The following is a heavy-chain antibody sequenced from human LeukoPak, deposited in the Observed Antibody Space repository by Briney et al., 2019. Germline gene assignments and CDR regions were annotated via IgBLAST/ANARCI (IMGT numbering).Heavy chain of an antibody. J-gene: IGHJ4*02. CDR2: IYHSGST. CDR3: ASITMVRGVKV. V-gene: IGHV4-39*07. D-gene: IGHD3-10*01. Sequence: SETLSLTCTVSGGSISSSSYYWGWIRQPPGKGLEWIGSIYHSGSTYYNPSLKSRVTISVDTSKNQFSLKLSSVTAADTAVYYCASITMVRGVKVWGQGTLVTVSS. CDR1: GGSISSSSYY.